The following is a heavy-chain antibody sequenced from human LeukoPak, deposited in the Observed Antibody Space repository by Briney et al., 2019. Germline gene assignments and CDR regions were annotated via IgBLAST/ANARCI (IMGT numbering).Heavy chain of an antibody. CDR3: ARVWEWFFDY. Sequence: SETLSLTCTVSGGSISSYYWSWIRQPPGKGLEWIGYIYHSGSTYYNPSLKSRVTISVDRSKNQFSLKLSSVTAADTAVYYCARVWEWFFDYWGQGTLVTVSS. V-gene: IGHV4-59*12. CDR1: GGSISSYY. J-gene: IGHJ4*02. CDR2: IYHSGST. D-gene: IGHD3-3*01.